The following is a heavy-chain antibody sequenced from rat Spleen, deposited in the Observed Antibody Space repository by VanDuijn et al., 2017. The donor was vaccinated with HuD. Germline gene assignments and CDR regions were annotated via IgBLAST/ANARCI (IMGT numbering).Heavy chain of an antibody. J-gene: IGHJ2*01. Sequence: EVQLVESGGDLVQPGRSLKLSCAASGFTFSNYYMAWVRQAPTKGLEWVASISPNGGSIYYRDSVKGRFTISRDNAKNTQYLQMDSLRSEDTATYYCARQGPYFDYWGQGVMVTVSS. CDR2: ISPNGGSI. CDR3: ARQGPYFDY. V-gene: IGHV5-29*01. CDR1: GFTFSNYY.